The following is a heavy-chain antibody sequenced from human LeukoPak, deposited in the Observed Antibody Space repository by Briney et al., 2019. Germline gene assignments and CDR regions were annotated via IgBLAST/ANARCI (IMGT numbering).Heavy chain of an antibody. V-gene: IGHV1-46*01. J-gene: IGHJ4*02. D-gene: IGHD4-23*01. CDR2: INPRGGST. CDR1: GYTFTTYY. Sequence: ASVKVSFKSSGYTFTTYYMYWVRQAPGQGLEWMGRINPRGGSTIYAQKFQGRVTMTRDTSTTTVYMELSSLRSEDTAVYYCARETYGANSGALGYWRQGTLVTVSS. CDR3: ARETYGANSGALGY.